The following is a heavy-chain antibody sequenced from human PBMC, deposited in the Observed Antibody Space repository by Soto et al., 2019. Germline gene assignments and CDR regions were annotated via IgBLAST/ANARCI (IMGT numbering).Heavy chain of an antibody. CDR2: INPNSGDT. CDR3: AKGGAIVAAGTRVYLYNAMDV. J-gene: IGHJ6*02. CDR1: GYTFTGYY. V-gene: IGHV1-2*02. Sequence: QAQLVQSGAEVKKPGASVKVSCKASGYTFTGYYVHWVRQAPGQGLEWMGWINPNSGDTYLAQRFQGRVTMNRDTSIGTAYMELRGLTSDDTAEYYCAKGGAIVAAGTRVYLYNAMDVWGQGTTVTVSS. D-gene: IGHD1-26*01.